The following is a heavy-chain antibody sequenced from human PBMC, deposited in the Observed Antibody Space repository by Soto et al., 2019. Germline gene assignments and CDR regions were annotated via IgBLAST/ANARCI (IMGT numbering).Heavy chain of an antibody. D-gene: IGHD3-22*01. CDR1: GYPLTELS. J-gene: IGHJ4*02. V-gene: IGHV1-24*01. CDR3: ATVGNYYDSSGYYYRYFDY. CDR2: FDPEDGET. Sequence: GSVKVSFKVSGYPLTELSMHLVRQAPGKGLEWIGGFDPEDGETIYAQKFRGRVTMTEDTSTDTAYMELSSLRSEDTAVYYCATVGNYYDSSGYYYRYFDYWGQGTLVTVSS.